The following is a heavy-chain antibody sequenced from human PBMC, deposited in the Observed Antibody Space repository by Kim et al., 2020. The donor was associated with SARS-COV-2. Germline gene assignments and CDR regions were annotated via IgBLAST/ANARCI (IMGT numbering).Heavy chain of an antibody. J-gene: IGHJ5*02. CDR1: GYTFTSSH. V-gene: IGHV1-46*03. D-gene: IGHD3-10*01. CDR2: INPSGGST. Sequence: ASVKVSCKASGYTFTSSHIQWVRQAPGQGLEWGGIINPSGGSTTYAQKLQGRVTMTRDTSTGTVYMELSSLRSEDTALYYCARGTWGGGGWGYGSGQYNRFDPWGQGTLVTVSS. CDR3: ARGTWGGGGWGYGSGQYNRFDP.